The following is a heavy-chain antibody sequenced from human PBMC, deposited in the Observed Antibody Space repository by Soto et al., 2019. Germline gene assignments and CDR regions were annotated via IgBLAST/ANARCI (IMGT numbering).Heavy chain of an antibody. J-gene: IGHJ4*02. V-gene: IGHV4-59*01. CDR3: AREETGTTFCFDS. Sequence: SETLSLTCTVSGGSIDSYYWTWIRQPPGKGLEWIGYVYFSGSTSYNPSLKSRVTISGDTTKNQFSLKLNSVTAADTAVYYCAREETGTTFCFDSWGRGTLDTVSS. CDR2: VYFSGST. CDR1: GGSIDSYY. D-gene: IGHD1-1*01.